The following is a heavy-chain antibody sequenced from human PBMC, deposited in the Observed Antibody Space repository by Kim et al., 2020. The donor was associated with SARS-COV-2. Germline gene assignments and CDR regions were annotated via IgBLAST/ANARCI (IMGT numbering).Heavy chain of an antibody. CDR2: ISGGGVNK. Sequence: GGSLRLSCVASGFTFDIYAMSWVRQAPGKGLEWVSVISGGGVNKFYADSVRGRFTISRDNSKNTLFSQMNSLRDEDTALYYCAKVVIMDDYNYYYYYAMDVWGQGTTVTVSS. D-gene: IGHD2-21*01. V-gene: IGHV3-23*01. CDR3: AKVVIMDDYNYYYYYAMDV. J-gene: IGHJ6*02. CDR1: GFTFDIYA.